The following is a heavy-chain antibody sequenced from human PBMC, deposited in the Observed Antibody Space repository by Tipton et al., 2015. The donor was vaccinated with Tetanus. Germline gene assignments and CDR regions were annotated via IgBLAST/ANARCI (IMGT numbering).Heavy chain of an antibody. Sequence: QVQLVQSGAEVKKPGASVKVSCKASGYTFTHYGVNWVRQAPGQGLEWMGWISPFNENVNYAEKFRGRLTMTTDRSTATVYMDFRSLKSDDTAIYYCARGRGLGPHEYFERWGQGTLVTVSS. D-gene: IGHD3/OR15-3a*01. CDR3: ARGRGLGPHEYFER. V-gene: IGHV1-18*01. CDR1: GYTFTHYG. CDR2: ISPFNENV. J-gene: IGHJ5*02.